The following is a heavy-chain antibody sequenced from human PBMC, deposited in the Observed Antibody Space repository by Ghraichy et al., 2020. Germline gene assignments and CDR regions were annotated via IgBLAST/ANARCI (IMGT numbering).Heavy chain of an antibody. Sequence: SCAASGFTFSSYAMFWVRQAPGKGLDWVALISYDGSNKYYADSVKGRFTISRDNSKNTLYLQMYSLRLEDTAVYFCARGSGRYYRYNYYGMDVWGQGTTVTVSS. CDR3: ARGSGRYYRYNYYGMDV. CDR2: ISYDGSNK. V-gene: IGHV3-30-3*01. CDR1: GFTFSSYA. D-gene: IGHD1-26*01. J-gene: IGHJ6*02.